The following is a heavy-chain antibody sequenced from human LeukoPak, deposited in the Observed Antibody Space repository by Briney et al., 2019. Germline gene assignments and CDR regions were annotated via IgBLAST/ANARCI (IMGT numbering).Heavy chain of an antibody. Sequence: SETLSLTCTVSGGSISSSAYYWGWIRQPPGKGLEWIGSIYYSGSTYYNPSLKSRVTISVDTSKNQFSLKLSSVTAADTAVYYCARARRITMVRGVRPFDYWGQGTLVTVSS. CDR2: IYYSGST. D-gene: IGHD3-10*01. V-gene: IGHV4-39*01. CDR1: GGSISSSAYY. J-gene: IGHJ4*02. CDR3: ARARRITMVRGVRPFDY.